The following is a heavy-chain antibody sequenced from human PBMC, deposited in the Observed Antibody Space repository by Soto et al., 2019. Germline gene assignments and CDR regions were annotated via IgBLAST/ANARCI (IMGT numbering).Heavy chain of an antibody. CDR3: ARDPIEAPYRDY. J-gene: IGHJ4*02. V-gene: IGHV3-21*01. Sequence: PGGSLRLSCAASGFTFISYSMNWVRQAPGKGLEWVSSISSSSSYIYYADSVKGRFTISRDNAKNSLYLQMNSLRAEDTAVYYCARDPIEAPYRDYWGQGTLVTVSS. CDR1: GFTFISYS. CDR2: ISSSSSYI. D-gene: IGHD3-16*02.